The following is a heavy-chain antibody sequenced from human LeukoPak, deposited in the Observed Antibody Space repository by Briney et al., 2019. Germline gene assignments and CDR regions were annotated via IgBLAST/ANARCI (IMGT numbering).Heavy chain of an antibody. V-gene: IGHV1-69*13. CDR3: ARFDPGVHPGDY. D-gene: IGHD3-10*01. J-gene: IGHJ4*02. Sequence: SVKVSCKASGGTFSKYGIGWVRQAPGQGLEWTGGIIPISGTTNYAQNFQGRVTITADESTTTAYMELGSLRFDDTAVYYCARFDPGVHPGDYWGQGTLVTVSS. CDR1: GGTFSKYG. CDR2: IIPISGTT.